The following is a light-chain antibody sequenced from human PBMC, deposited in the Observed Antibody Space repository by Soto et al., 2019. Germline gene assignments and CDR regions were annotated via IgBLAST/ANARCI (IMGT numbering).Light chain of an antibody. CDR3: QSYDCIPSGVV. CDR1: SSNIGAGYD. Sequence: QSVLTQPPSVSGAPGQRVTISCTGSSSNIGAGYDVHWYQQLPGTAPKLLIYGNSNRPSGVPDRFSGSKSGTSASLAITGLQAEDEADYYCQSYDCIPSGVVFGGGTKLTVL. CDR2: GNS. J-gene: IGLJ2*01. V-gene: IGLV1-40*01.